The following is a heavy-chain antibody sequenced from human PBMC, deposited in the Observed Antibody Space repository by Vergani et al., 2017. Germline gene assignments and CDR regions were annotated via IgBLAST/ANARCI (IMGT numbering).Heavy chain of an antibody. D-gene: IGHD3-3*01. J-gene: IGHJ4*02. V-gene: IGHV3-30*01. CDR1: GFTFSSYA. CDR2: ISYDGSNK. CDR3: ARDATPLNDLWSGYFDY. Sequence: QVQLVESGGGVVQPGRSLRLSCAASGFTFSSYAMHWVRQAPGKGLEWVAVISYDGSNKYYADSVKGRFTISRDNSKNTLYLQMNSLRAEDTAVYYCARDATPLNDLWSGYFDYWGQGTLVTVSS.